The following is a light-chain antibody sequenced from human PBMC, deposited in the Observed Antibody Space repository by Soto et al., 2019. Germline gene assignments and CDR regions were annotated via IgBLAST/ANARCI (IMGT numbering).Light chain of an antibody. CDR1: QSVSSY. Sequence: EIVLTQSPATLSLSPVERATLSCRASQSVSSYLAWYQQKPGQAPRLLIYDASSRPTGIPARFSGSGSGTDFTLTIRSLEPEDFAVYYCQQRSNWPTFGPGTKVDI. CDR2: DAS. V-gene: IGKV3-11*01. J-gene: IGKJ3*01. CDR3: QQRSNWPT.